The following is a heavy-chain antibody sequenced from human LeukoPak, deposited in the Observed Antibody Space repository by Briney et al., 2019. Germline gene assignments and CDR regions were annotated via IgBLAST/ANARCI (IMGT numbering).Heavy chain of an antibody. V-gene: IGHV1-69*13. CDR3: AGDLTTFSNNDS. J-gene: IGHJ5*01. D-gene: IGHD4-17*01. CDR1: GGTFSSYA. Sequence: ASVKVSCKASGGTFSSYAISWVRQAPGQGLEWMGGIIPIFGTANYAQKFQGRVTITADESTSTAYMELSSLRSEDTAVYYCAGDLTTFSNNDSWGQGTLVTVSS. CDR2: IIPIFGTA.